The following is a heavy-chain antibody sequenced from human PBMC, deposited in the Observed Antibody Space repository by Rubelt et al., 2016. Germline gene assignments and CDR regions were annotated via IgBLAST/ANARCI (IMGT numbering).Heavy chain of an antibody. V-gene: IGHV3-74*01. CDR2: ISSDGNNR. CDR3: ARSMAGVVES. Sequence: GKGLVWVSRISSDGNNRRYADSVKGRFTISRDNAKNTLFLQMDSLRDDDTAVYYCARSMAGVVESWGQGTLVTVSS. J-gene: IGHJ4*02. D-gene: IGHD6-19*01.